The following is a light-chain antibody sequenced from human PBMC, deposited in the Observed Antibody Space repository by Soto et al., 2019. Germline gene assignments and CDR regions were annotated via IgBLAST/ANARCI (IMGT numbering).Light chain of an antibody. Sequence: DIQMTQSPSSLSASVGDKVTITCRASEDISHYLAWHQQKPGKVPSLLIFAASKLHSEVPSRFSGSGSGTDFTLTISSLQPDDAATYYCQKYSHAPLTFGGGTKVDIK. V-gene: IGKV1-27*01. J-gene: IGKJ4*01. CDR3: QKYSHAPLT. CDR1: EDISHY. CDR2: AAS.